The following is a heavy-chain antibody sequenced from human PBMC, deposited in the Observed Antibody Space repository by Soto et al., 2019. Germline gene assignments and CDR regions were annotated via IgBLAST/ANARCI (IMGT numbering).Heavy chain of an antibody. CDR1: GFTFSSYG. Sequence: PGGSLRLSCAASGFTFSSYGMHWVRQAPGKGLEWVAVIWYDGRNKYYAESEKGRITIYRNNSKKTLYLKINNQRAEDSAVYYCARDVELEPQGYYYMDVWGKGTTVTVSS. V-gene: IGHV3-33*01. CDR3: ARDVELEPQGYYYMDV. CDR2: IWYDGRNK. J-gene: IGHJ6*03. D-gene: IGHD1-1*01.